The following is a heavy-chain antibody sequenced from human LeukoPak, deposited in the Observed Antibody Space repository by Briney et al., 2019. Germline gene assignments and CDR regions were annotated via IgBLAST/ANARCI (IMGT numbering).Heavy chain of an antibody. Sequence: SVKVSCKASGGTFSSYAISWVRQAPGQGLEWMGGIIPIFGTADYAQKFQGRVTITADESTSTAYMELSSLRSEDTAVYYCATSLEADPYCSSTSCYGSYYYYGMDVWGQGTTVTVSS. V-gene: IGHV1-69*01. CDR2: IIPIFGTA. CDR1: GGTFSSYA. D-gene: IGHD2-2*01. J-gene: IGHJ6*02. CDR3: ATSLEADPYCSSTSCYGSYYYYGMDV.